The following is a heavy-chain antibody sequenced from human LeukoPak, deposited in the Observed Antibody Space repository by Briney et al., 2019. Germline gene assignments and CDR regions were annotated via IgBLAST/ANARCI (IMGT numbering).Heavy chain of an antibody. CDR2: ISGSGSDI. CDR1: GFTFSDYY. CDR3: VKTARHHDY. V-gene: IGHV3-11*01. J-gene: IGHJ4*02. Sequence: KPGGSLRLPCAASGFTFSDYYMSWIRQAPGKGLECLSYISGSGSDINYVDSVKGRFTVSRDNAKNSLYLQMNSLRAEDTAVYYCVKTARHHDYWGQGTLVTVSS.